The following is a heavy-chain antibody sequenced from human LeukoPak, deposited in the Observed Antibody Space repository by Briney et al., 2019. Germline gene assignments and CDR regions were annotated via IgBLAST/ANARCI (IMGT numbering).Heavy chain of an antibody. Sequence: GASVKVSCKASGYTFTGYYMHWVRQAPGQGLEWMGWINPNSGGTNYAQKFQGRVTMTRDTSISTAYMELSRLRSDDTAVYYCARDPSKFYSSSWYGYDYWGQGTLVTVSS. CDR3: ARDPSKFYSSSWYGYDY. J-gene: IGHJ4*02. CDR2: INPNSGGT. V-gene: IGHV1-2*02. D-gene: IGHD6-13*01. CDR1: GYTFTGYY.